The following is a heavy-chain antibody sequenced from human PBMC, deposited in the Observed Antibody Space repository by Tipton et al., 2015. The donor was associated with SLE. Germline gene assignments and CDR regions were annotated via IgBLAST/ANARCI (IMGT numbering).Heavy chain of an antibody. CDR2: INPDSGDT. D-gene: IGHD3-22*01. CDR1: GYTFSDYY. CDR3: ARGSSGFHFSY. Sequence: QLVQSGAEVKKPGASVNVSCKASGYTFSDYYMYWVRQAPGQGLEWMGWINPDSGDTNYAQKFQGWVTMTRDMSISTVYMELSRLGFDDTAVYYCARGSSGFHFSYWGQGTLVTVSS. V-gene: IGHV1-2*04. J-gene: IGHJ4*02.